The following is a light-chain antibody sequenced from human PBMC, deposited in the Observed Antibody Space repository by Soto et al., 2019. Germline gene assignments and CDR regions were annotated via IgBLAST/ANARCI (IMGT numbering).Light chain of an antibody. CDR1: QSVSSSY. V-gene: IGKV3-20*01. CDR3: QQYASSSYP. J-gene: IGKJ2*01. Sequence: EIVLTQSPGTLSLSPGDRATLSCRTSQSVSSSYLAWYQQKPGQAPRLLIYGASRRATGIPDRFSGSGSGTDFTLTISRLDPEDFAVYFCQQYASSSYPFGQGTKLEIK. CDR2: GAS.